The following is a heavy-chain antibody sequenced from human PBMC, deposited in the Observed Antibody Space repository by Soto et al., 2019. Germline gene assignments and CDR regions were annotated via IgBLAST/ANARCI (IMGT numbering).Heavy chain of an antibody. CDR3: ARARYQWLVRGYYFDY. CDR1: GGSFSGYY. Sequence: TSETLSLTCAVYGGSFSGYYWSWIRQPPGKGLEWIGEINHSGSTNYNPSLKSRVTISVDTSKNQFSLKLSSVTAADTAVYYCARARYQWLVRGYYFDYWGQGTLVTVSS. D-gene: IGHD6-19*01. CDR2: INHSGST. V-gene: IGHV4-34*01. J-gene: IGHJ4*02.